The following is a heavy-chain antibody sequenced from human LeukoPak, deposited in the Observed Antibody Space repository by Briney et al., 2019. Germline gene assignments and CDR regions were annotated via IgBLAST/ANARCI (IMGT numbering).Heavy chain of an antibody. CDR1: GYTFTSYG. D-gene: IGHD1-26*01. V-gene: IGHV1-18*01. CDR2: ISAYNGNT. J-gene: IGHJ6*02. Sequence: ASVKVSCKASGYTFTSYGISWVRQAPGQGLEWMGWISAYNGNTNYAQKFQGRVTMTEDTSTDTAYMELSSLRSEDTAVYYCATILSGSLYYYYYGMDVWGQGTTVTVSS. CDR3: ATILSGSLYYYYYGMDV.